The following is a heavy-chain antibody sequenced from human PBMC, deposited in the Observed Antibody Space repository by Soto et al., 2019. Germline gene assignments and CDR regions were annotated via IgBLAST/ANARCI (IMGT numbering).Heavy chain of an antibody. CDR1: GGSISSGGYS. Sequence: QLKLQESGSGLVKPSQTLSLTCAVSGGSISSGGYSWSWIRQPPGKGLEWLGYIYNSVSTYYNPSLKSRVTISLDRSKNQFSLKLSSVTAADTAVYYCARGPPFGYWGQGTLVTVSS. CDR3: ARGPPFGY. CDR2: IYNSVST. J-gene: IGHJ4*02. V-gene: IGHV4-30-2*01.